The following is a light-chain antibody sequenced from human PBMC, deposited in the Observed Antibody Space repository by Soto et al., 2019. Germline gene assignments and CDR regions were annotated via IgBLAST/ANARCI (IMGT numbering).Light chain of an antibody. CDR3: QKYNSFKIT. J-gene: IGKJ5*01. CDR1: QGISNY. V-gene: IGKV1-27*01. CDR2: AAS. Sequence: DIQMTQSPSSLSASVGDRVTITCRASQGISNYLAWYQQKPGKVPKLLIYAASTLQSGVPSRFSGSGSVTDFTLTISSLQPEDVATYYCQKYNSFKITFGQGTRLEIK.